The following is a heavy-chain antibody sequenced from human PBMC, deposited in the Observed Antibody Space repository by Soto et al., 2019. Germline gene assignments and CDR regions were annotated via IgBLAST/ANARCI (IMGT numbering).Heavy chain of an antibody. Sequence: QVQLQQWGAGLLKPSETLSLTCAVYGGSFSGYYWSWIRLPPGKGLEWIGEINHSGRTNYNPSLKSRVTISVDTSKNQFSLKLSSVTAAVTAVYYCARSSGSYSDYWGQGTVVTVCS. J-gene: IGHJ4*02. CDR1: GGSFSGYY. V-gene: IGHV4-34*01. CDR2: INHSGRT. CDR3: ARSSGSYSDY. D-gene: IGHD1-26*01.